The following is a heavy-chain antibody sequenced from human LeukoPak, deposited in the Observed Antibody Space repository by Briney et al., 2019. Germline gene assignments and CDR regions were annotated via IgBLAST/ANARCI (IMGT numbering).Heavy chain of an antibody. CDR3: ARDLEDSSPFGAFDM. CDR1: GFTFSSYG. D-gene: IGHD3-22*01. V-gene: IGHV3-33*01. Sequence: GGSLRLSCAASGFTFSSYGMHWVRQAPGKGLEWVAVIWYDGSNKYYADSVKGRLTISRDNSKNTLYLQMNTLRGEDTAVYYCARDLEDSSPFGAFDMWGQGTMVTVSS. J-gene: IGHJ3*02. CDR2: IWYDGSNK.